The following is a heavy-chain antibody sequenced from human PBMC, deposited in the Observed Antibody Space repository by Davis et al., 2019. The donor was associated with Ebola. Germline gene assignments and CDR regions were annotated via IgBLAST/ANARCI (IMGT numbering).Heavy chain of an antibody. D-gene: IGHD2-2*01. CDR2: ISAYNGNT. J-gene: IGHJ6*02. V-gene: IGHV1-18*01. CDR3: ARGRAGVVVPAARYYYGMDV. CDR1: GYTFTSYG. Sequence: ASVKVSCKASGYTFTSYGISWVRQAPGQGLEWMGWISAYNGNTNYAQKLQGRVTMTTDTSTSTAYMELRSLRSDDTAVYYCARGRAGVVVPAARYYYGMDVWGQGTTVTVSS.